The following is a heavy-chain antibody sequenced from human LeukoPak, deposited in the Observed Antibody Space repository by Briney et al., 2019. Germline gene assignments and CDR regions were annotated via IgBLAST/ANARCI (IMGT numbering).Heavy chain of an antibody. CDR2: ISYDGSNK. CDR3: ARESIVGAQTPHFDY. J-gene: IGHJ4*02. Sequence: GRSLRLSCAASGFTFSSYAMHWVRQAPGKGLEWVAVISYDGSNKYYADSVKGRFTISRDNSKNTLYLQMNSLRAEDAAVYYCARESIVGAQTPHFDYWGQGTLVTVSS. CDR1: GFTFSSYA. D-gene: IGHD1-26*01. V-gene: IGHV3-30-3*01.